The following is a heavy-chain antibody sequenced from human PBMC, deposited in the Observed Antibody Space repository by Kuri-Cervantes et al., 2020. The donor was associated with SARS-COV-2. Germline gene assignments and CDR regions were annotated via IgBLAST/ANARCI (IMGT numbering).Heavy chain of an antibody. J-gene: IGHJ4*02. Sequence: SQTLSLTCAVSGYSISSGYYWGWIRQPPGKGLEWIGSIYHSGSTYYNPSLKSRVTISVDTSKNQFSLKLGSVTAADTAVYYCARYATVATSPHFDNWGQGTLVTVSS. CDR3: ARYATVATSPHFDN. CDR1: GYSISSGYY. D-gene: IGHD4-17*01. CDR2: IYHSGST. V-gene: IGHV4-38-2*01.